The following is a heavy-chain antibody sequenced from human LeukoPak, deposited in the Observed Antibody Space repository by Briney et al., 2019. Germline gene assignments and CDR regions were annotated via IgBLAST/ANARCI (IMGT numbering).Heavy chain of an antibody. CDR1: GGSISSSSYC. J-gene: IGHJ4*02. V-gene: IGHV4-39*01. CDR2: IFYSGST. Sequence: SETLSLTCTVSGGSISSSSYCWGWIRQPPGKGLEWSGSIFYSGSTYYNPSLKTRVTISVDTSKPQFSLRLSSVTAAHTAVYYCARLVSRIKTRSYLTDYWGQGTLVTVSS. CDR3: ARLVSRIKTRSYLTDY. D-gene: IGHD2/OR15-2a*01.